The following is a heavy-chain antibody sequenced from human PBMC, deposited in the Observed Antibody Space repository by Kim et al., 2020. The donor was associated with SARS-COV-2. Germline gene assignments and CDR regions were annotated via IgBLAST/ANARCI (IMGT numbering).Heavy chain of an antibody. Sequence: ASVKVSCKASGYTFTSYAMHWVRQAPGQRLEWMGWINAGNGNTKYSQKFQGRVTITRDTSASTAYMELSSLRSEDTAVYYCARAAGQVLWFGELNWFDPWGQGTLVTVSS. V-gene: IGHV1-3*01. J-gene: IGHJ5*02. D-gene: IGHD3-10*01. CDR2: INAGNGNT. CDR3: ARAAGQVLWFGELNWFDP. CDR1: GYTFTSYA.